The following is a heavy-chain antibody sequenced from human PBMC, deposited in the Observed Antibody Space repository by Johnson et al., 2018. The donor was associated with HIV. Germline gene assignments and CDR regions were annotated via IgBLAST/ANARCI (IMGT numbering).Heavy chain of an antibody. CDR1: GFTFNDYY. D-gene: IGHD2/OR15-2a*01. Sequence: VQLVESGGGVVQPGGSLRLSCAASGFTFNDYYMSWIRQAPGKGLEWVSYISNSGSTINYADSVKGRFTVSRDNAKNSLFLQMNSLRAGDTAVYYCARDRSKGGAFDIWGQGTMVTVSS. CDR3: ARDRSKGGAFDI. CDR2: ISNSGSTI. J-gene: IGHJ3*02. V-gene: IGHV3-11*04.